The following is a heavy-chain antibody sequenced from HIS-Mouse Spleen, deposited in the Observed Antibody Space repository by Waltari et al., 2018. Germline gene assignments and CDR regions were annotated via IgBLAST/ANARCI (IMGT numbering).Heavy chain of an antibody. CDR3: AREIPYSSSWYDWYFDL. Sequence: QLQLQASGPGLVKPSETLSLTCTVSGGSISSSSFYWVWIRKPPGKGLDWIECIYYSRSTSYNRSLKSRVTISVDTAKNQFSRKLSSVTAADTAVYYCAREIPYSSSWYDWYFDLWGRGTLVTVSS. V-gene: IGHV4-39*07. CDR2: IYYSRST. CDR1: GGSISSSSFY. D-gene: IGHD6-13*01. J-gene: IGHJ2*01.